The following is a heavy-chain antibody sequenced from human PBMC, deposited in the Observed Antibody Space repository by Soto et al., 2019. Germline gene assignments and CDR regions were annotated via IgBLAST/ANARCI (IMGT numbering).Heavy chain of an antibody. V-gene: IGHV3-23*01. CDR2: LSNSGDST. Sequence: GGSLRLSXEVSGFTFSSYGMTWVRQAPGKGLEWVSSLSNSGDSTHYADSVKGRFTIFRDNSKSTLYLQMNSLRAEDTAVYYCAKDPAVITGDEYMDVWGQGTTVTVS. D-gene: IGHD1-20*01. CDR1: GFTFSSYG. CDR3: AKDPAVITGDEYMDV. J-gene: IGHJ6*02.